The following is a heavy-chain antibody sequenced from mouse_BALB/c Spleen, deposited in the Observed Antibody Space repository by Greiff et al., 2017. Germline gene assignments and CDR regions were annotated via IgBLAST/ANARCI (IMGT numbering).Heavy chain of an antibody. CDR2: IYPSDSYT. Sequence: QVQLQQPGAELVRPGASVTLSCKASGYTFTSYWINWVKQRPGQGLEWIGNIYPSDSYTNYNQKFKDKATLTVDKSSSTAYMQLSSPTSEDSAVYYCTRSDYRYGWFAYWGQGTLVTVSA. CDR3: TRSDYRYGWFAY. D-gene: IGHD2-14*01. CDR1: GYTFTSYW. J-gene: IGHJ3*01. V-gene: IGHV1-69*02.